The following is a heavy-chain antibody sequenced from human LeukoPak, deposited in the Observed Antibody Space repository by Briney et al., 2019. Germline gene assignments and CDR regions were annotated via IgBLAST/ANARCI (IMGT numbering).Heavy chain of an antibody. CDR3: ARVLRDYDSRAYDAFDI. CDR1: GFTISTYG. J-gene: IGHJ3*02. V-gene: IGHV3-30*03. CDR2: ISYDGSDK. Sequence: GGSLRLSCAASGFTISTYGMHWVRQAPGKGLEWVALISYDGSDKYYADSVKGRFTISRDNSKNTLYLQMNSLRAEDTAVYYCARVLRDYDSRAYDAFDIWGQGTMVTVSS. D-gene: IGHD3-22*01.